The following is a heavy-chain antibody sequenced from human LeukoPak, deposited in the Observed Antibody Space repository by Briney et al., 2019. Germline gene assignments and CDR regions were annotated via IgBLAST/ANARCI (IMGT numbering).Heavy chain of an antibody. CDR2: IYYSGNT. CDR1: GYSISSTYY. J-gene: IGHJ4*02. CDR3: ARQTGSGLFILP. Sequence: SETLSLTCTVSGYSISSTYYWGWIRQPPGKGLEWIGSIYYSGNTYYNASLKSQVSISIDTSKNQFSLKLTSVTAADTAVYYCARQTGSGLFILPGGQGTLVTVSS. V-gene: IGHV4-39*01. D-gene: IGHD3/OR15-3a*01.